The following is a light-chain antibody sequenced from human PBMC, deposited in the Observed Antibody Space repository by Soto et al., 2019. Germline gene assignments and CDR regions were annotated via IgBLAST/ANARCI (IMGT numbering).Light chain of an antibody. V-gene: IGKV1-39*01. CDR1: QTITTY. J-gene: IGKJ4*01. CDR3: QQTYNTPLT. Sequence: DIQMTQSPSSLSASVGDRVTITCRASQTITTYLNWYQQRPGKAPKLLIFGATALQGGVPSRFSGSGSVTDFTLTISSLQPEDFATYHCQQTYNTPLTFGGGTKVEIK. CDR2: GAT.